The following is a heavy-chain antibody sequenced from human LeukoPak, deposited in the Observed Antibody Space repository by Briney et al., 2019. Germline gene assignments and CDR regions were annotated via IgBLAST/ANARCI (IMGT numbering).Heavy chain of an antibody. CDR3: ARDIAAAGTGIDY. V-gene: IGHV1-8*02. J-gene: IGHJ4*02. Sequence: GASVKVSCKASGYTFTGYYMHWVRQATGQGLEWMGWMNPNSGNTGYAQKFQGRVTMTRNTSISTAYMELSSLRSEDTAVYYCARDIAAAGTGIDYWGQGTLVTVSS. D-gene: IGHD6-13*01. CDR1: GYTFTGYY. CDR2: MNPNSGNT.